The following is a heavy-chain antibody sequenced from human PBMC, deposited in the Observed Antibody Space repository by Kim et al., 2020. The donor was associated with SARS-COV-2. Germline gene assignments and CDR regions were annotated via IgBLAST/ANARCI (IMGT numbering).Heavy chain of an antibody. CDR3: ARAGIVVSGTDYFDY. J-gene: IGHJ4*02. Sequence: ADSVKGRFTVSRDNAKDSLYLQMNSLRAEDKAVYYCARAGIVVSGTDYFDYWGQGTLVAVSS. D-gene: IGHD1-1*01. V-gene: IGHV3-48*03.